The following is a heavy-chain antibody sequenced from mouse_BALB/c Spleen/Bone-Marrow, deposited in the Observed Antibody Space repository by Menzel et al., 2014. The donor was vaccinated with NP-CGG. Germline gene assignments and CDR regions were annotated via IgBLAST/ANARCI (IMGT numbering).Heavy chain of an antibody. J-gene: IGHJ3*01. V-gene: IGHV5-6*02. CDR1: GFTFSTYG. CDR2: ISNGGSYT. Sequence: EVKVEESGGDLVKPGGSLKLSCAASGFTFSTYGMSWVRQTPDKRLEWVAAISNGGSYTYYPDTVKGRFTISRDNAKNTLYLQMSSLKSEDTAMYYCVRPYDYGTWFAYWGQGTLVTVSA. D-gene: IGHD2-4*01. CDR3: VRPYDYGTWFAY.